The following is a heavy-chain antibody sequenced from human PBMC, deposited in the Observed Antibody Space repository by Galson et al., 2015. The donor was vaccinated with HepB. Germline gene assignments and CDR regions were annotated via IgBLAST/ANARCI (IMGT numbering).Heavy chain of an antibody. J-gene: IGHJ3*02. Sequence: SLRLSCAASGFTVSSNYMSWVRQAPGKGLEWVSVIYSGGSTYYADSVKGRFTISRDNSKNTLYLQMNSLRAEDTAVYYCAREGWCSGGSCFGGNAFDIWGQGTMVTVSS. CDR1: GFTVSSNY. CDR3: AREGWCSGGSCFGGNAFDI. D-gene: IGHD2-15*01. V-gene: IGHV3-53*01. CDR2: IYSGGST.